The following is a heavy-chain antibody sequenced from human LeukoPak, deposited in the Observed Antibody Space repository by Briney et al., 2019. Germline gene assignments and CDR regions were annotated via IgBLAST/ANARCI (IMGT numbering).Heavy chain of an antibody. CDR1: GVTFSSYA. J-gene: IGHJ4*02. V-gene: IGHV3-30-3*01. D-gene: IGHD3-22*01. CDR3: ARAAPEYYYDSSGYYSPYYFDY. Sequence: GGSLRLSCAASGVTFSSYAMHWVRQAPGKGLEWVAVISYDGSNKYYADSVKGRFTISRDNSKNTLYLQMNSLRAEDTAVYYCARAAPEYYYDSSGYYSPYYFDYWGQGTLVTVSS. CDR2: ISYDGSNK.